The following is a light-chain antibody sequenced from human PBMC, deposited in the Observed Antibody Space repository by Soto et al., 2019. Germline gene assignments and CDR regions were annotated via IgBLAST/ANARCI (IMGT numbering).Light chain of an antibody. CDR3: GSYTSSRWV. CDR2: EVS. Sequence: QSALTQPASVSGSPGQSITISCTGSSSDVGYYNFVSWYQQHPGKVPKLMIYEVSNRPSGVSNRFSGSKSGNTASLTISGLQVDDEAEYYCGSYTSSRWVFGGGTKLPVL. CDR1: SSDVGYYNF. J-gene: IGLJ3*02. V-gene: IGLV2-14*01.